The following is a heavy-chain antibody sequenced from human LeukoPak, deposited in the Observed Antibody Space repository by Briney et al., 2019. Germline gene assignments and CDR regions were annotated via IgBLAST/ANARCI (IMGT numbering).Heavy chain of an antibody. Sequence: GASVKVSCKASGYTFTSYYMHWVRQAPGQGLEWMGWINPNSGGTNYAQKFQGRVTMTRDTSISTAYMELSRLRSDDTAVYYCARDNYYYDSSGYYYNWFDPWGQGTLVTVSS. CDR1: GYTFTSYY. CDR2: INPNSGGT. J-gene: IGHJ5*02. V-gene: IGHV1-2*02. CDR3: ARDNYYYDSSGYYYNWFDP. D-gene: IGHD3-22*01.